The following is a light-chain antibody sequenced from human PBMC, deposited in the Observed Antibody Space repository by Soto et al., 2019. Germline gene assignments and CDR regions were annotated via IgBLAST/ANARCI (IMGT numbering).Light chain of an antibody. J-gene: IGLJ2*01. V-gene: IGLV2-14*01. CDR2: EVS. Sequence: QSVLTQPASVSGSPGQSISISCTGTSSDVGGYDYVSWYQQHPGKAPKLKIYEVSNRPSGVSIRFSGSKSGNTASLTISGLQAEDEADSYCSSYTITSTVVFGGGTKLTVL. CDR1: SSDVGGYDY. CDR3: SSYTITSTVV.